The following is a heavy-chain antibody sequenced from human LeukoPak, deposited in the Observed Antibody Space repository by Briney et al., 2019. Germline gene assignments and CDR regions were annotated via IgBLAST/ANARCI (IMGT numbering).Heavy chain of an antibody. CDR3: ARDRRAEQKTTYYDFWSGYTKGYYYYYMDV. Sequence: GGSLRLSCAASGFTFSSYSMNWVRQAPGKGLEWVSFIRYDGSNKYYADSVKGRFTISRDNSKNTLYLQMNSLRAEDTAVYYCARDRRAEQKTTYYDFWSGYTKGYYYYYMDVWGKGTTVTVSS. CDR1: GFTFSSYS. V-gene: IGHV3-30*02. D-gene: IGHD3-3*01. J-gene: IGHJ6*03. CDR2: IRYDGSNK.